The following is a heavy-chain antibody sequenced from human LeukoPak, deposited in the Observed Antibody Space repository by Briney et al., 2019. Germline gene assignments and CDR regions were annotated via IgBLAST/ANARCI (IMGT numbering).Heavy chain of an antibody. J-gene: IGHJ4*02. Sequence: GESLKISCKGSGYSFSRYWIGWVRQMPGKGLEWMGIIYPVDSDTRYSPSFQGQVTISADKSISTAYLQWSSLKASDTAMYYCARPGQLGEYTPYYFDYWGQGTLVTVSS. CDR2: IYPVDSDT. CDR3: ARPGQLGEYTPYYFDY. V-gene: IGHV5-51*01. CDR1: GYSFSRYW. D-gene: IGHD7-27*01.